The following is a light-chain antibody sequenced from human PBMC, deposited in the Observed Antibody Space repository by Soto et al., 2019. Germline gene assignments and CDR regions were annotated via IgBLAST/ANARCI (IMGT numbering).Light chain of an antibody. Sequence: EIVMTQSPATLSVSAGERATLSCRASQSVSSNLAWYQQKPGQAPRLLIYGASTRATGIPARFGGSGSGTEFSLTISSLQSADVAVYYCQQHNNWPPITFGQGTRLEIK. J-gene: IGKJ5*01. V-gene: IGKV3-15*01. CDR3: QQHNNWPPIT. CDR1: QSVSSN. CDR2: GAS.